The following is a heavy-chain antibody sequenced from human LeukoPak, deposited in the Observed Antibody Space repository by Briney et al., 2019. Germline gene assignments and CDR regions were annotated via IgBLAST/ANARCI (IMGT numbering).Heavy chain of an antibody. CDR3: ATQTSGYSSPFDY. CDR2: FDPEDGET. J-gene: IGHJ4*02. D-gene: IGHD6-13*01. Sequence: GASVKVSCKVSGYTLTELSMHWVRQAPGKGLEWMGGFDPEDGETIYAQKFQGRVTMTEDTSTDTAYMELSSLGSEDTAVYYCATQTSGYSSPFDYWGRGTLVTVSS. CDR1: GYTLTELS. V-gene: IGHV1-24*01.